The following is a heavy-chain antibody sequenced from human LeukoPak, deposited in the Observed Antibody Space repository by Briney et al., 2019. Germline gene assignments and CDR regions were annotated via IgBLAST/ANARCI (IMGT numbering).Heavy chain of an antibody. D-gene: IGHD2-2*01. CDR1: GFTFSSYS. CDR2: ITSSSTYI. Sequence: GGSLRLSCAASGFTFSSYSMDWVRQAPGKGLEWVSSITSSSTYIYYADSVKGRFTISRDNANNSLYLQMNSLRAEDTAVYYCAREVPGSWYFDLWGRGTLVSVSS. J-gene: IGHJ2*01. CDR3: AREVPGSWYFDL. V-gene: IGHV3-21*01.